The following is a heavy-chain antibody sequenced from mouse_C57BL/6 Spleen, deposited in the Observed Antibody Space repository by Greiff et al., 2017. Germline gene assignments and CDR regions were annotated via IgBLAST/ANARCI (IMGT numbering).Heavy chain of an antibody. CDR3: SREGNYDGEWFAY. CDR1: GYTFTSYG. V-gene: IGHV1-81*01. Sequence: QVQLQQSGAELARPGASVKLSCKASGYTFTSYGISWVKQRTGQGLEWIGEIYTRSGNTYYNEKFKGKATRNADKSSSTAYMELRSLKSEDSAVYFCSREGNYDGEWFAYWGQGTLVTVSA. D-gene: IGHD2-4*01. J-gene: IGHJ3*01. CDR2: IYTRSGNT.